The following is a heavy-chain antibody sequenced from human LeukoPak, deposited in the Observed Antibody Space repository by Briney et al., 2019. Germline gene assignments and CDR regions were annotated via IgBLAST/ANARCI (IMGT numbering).Heavy chain of an antibody. CDR2: INHSGST. CDR1: GGSFSGYY. V-gene: IGHV4-34*01. CDR3: ARRGYSGYDYVSYWFDP. D-gene: IGHD5-12*01. J-gene: IGHJ5*02. Sequence: SETLSLTRAVYGGSFSGYYWSWIRQPPGKGLEWIGEINHSGSTNYNPSLKSRVTISVDTSKNQFSLKLSSVTAADTAVYYCARRGYSGYDYVSYWFDPWGQGTLVTVSS.